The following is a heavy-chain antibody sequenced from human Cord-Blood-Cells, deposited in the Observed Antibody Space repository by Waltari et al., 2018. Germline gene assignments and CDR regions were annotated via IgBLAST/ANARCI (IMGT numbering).Heavy chain of an antibody. CDR3: ARNYDFWSGYVYY. D-gene: IGHD3-3*01. V-gene: IGHV4-34*01. CDR2: INHSGST. J-gene: IGHJ4*02. CDR1: GGSFSGYY. Sequence: QVQLQQWGAGLLKPSETLSLTCAVYGGSFSGYYWSWIRQPPGKGLEWIGEINHSGSTNYNPSLKSRVTISVDTYKNQFSLKLSSVTAADTAVYYCARNYDFWSGYVYYWGQGTLVTVSS.